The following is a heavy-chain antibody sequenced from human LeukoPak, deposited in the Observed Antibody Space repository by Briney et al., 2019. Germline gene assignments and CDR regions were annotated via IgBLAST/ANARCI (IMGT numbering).Heavy chain of an antibody. V-gene: IGHV1-2*06. CDR3: ARDKRWLQSTLDY. J-gene: IGHJ4*02. CDR1: GYTFTGYH. CDR2: INPNSGGT. Sequence: GASVKVSCKASGYTFTGYHMHWVRQAPGQGLEWMGRINPNSGGTNYAQKFQGRVTMTRDTSISTAYMELSRLRSDDTAVYYCARDKRWLQSTLDYWGQGTLVTVSS. D-gene: IGHD5-24*01.